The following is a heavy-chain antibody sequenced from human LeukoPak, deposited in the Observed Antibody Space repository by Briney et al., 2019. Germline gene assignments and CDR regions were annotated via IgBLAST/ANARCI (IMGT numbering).Heavy chain of an antibody. D-gene: IGHD6-19*01. V-gene: IGHV2-5*01. Sequence: SGPTLVNPTQTLTLTCTFSGFSLSTSGVGVGWIRQPPGKALEWLALIYRNDDKRYSPSLKSRLTITKDTSKNQVVLTMTNMDPVDTATYYCAHIAAAVAGTANWFDPWGQGTLVTVSS. CDR1: GFSLSTSGVG. CDR3: AHIAAAVAGTANWFDP. J-gene: IGHJ5*02. CDR2: IYRNDDK.